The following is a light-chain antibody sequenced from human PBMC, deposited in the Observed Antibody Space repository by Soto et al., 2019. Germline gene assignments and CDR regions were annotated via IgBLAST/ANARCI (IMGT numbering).Light chain of an antibody. J-gene: IGLJ1*01. CDR2: GNS. CDR3: QSSDSSLNV. Sequence: QSLLTKPRSLSGAPGQRVTISCTGSSSNIGAGYDVHWYQQLPGTAPKLLIYGNSNRPSGVPDRFPGSKSGTSASLAITGLQAEDEADYYCQSSDSSLNVFGTGTKVTVL. V-gene: IGLV1-40*01. CDR1: SSNIGAGYD.